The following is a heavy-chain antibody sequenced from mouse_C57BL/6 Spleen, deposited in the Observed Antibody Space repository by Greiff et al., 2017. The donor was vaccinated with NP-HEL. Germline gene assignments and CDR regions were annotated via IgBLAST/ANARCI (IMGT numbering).Heavy chain of an antibody. Sequence: VQLKESGPGLVKPSQSLSLTCSVTGYSITSGYYWNWIRQFPGNKLEWMGYISYDGSNNYNPSLKNRISITRDTSKNQFFLKLNSVTTEDTATYYCASTMVTTDYYARDYWGQGTSVTVSS. CDR1: GYSITSGYY. D-gene: IGHD2-2*01. J-gene: IGHJ4*01. CDR3: ASTMVTTDYYARDY. CDR2: ISYDGSN. V-gene: IGHV3-6*01.